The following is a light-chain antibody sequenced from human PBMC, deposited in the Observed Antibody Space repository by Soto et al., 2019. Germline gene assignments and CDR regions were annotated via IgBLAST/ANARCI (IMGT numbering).Light chain of an antibody. J-gene: IGLJ3*02. Sequence: QSALTQSASVSGSPGQSITISCTGTSSDIAVYNYVSWFQQRPGKAPKLMIFEVSNRPSGVSDRFSGSKSGNTASLTISGLQAEDEAEYYCTSFTTTSTWVFGGGTKLTVL. V-gene: IGLV2-14*01. CDR1: SSDIAVYNY. CDR3: TSFTTTSTWV. CDR2: EVS.